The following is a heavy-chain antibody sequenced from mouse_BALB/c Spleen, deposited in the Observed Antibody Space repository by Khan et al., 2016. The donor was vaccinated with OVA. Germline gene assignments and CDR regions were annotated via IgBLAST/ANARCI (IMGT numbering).Heavy chain of an antibody. J-gene: IGHJ3*01. CDR2: INPSSGYT. CDR1: GYTFTSYT. CDR3: ARDGAYYRNDGWFAY. Sequence: QVQLKESGAELARPGASVKMSCKASGYTFTSYTIHWIKQRPGQGLEWIGYINPSSGYTNYNQKFKDKATLTADKSSTTAYMQLSSLTSDDSAVYDYARDGAYYRNDGWFAYWGQGTLVTVSA. D-gene: IGHD2-14*01. V-gene: IGHV1-4*01.